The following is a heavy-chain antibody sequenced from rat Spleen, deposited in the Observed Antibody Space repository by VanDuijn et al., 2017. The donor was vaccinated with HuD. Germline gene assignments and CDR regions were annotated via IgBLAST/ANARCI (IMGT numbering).Heavy chain of an antibody. CDR3: ARQTIFDY. CDR1: GFTFSNYD. V-gene: IGHV5-25*01. Sequence: EVQLVESGGGLVQPGRSLKLSCAASGFTFSNYDMAWVRQAPTKGLEWVASISTSGGSTYYRDSVKGRFTVSRDNAKSTLYLQMDSLRSEDTATYYCARQTIFDYWGQGVMVTVSS. D-gene: IGHD1-2*01. CDR2: ISTSGGST. J-gene: IGHJ2*01.